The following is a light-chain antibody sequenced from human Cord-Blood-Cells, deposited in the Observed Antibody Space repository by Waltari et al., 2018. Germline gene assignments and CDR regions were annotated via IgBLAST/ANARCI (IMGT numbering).Light chain of an antibody. Sequence: QSALTQPASASGSPGSSITISCTGTSSAVGSYNLVSWYQQHPGKAPKLIIYEGSKRPSGVSNRFSGSKSGNTASLTISGLQAEDEADYYCCSYAGSSTYVFGTGTKVTVL. V-gene: IGLV2-23*01. CDR3: CSYAGSSTYV. J-gene: IGLJ1*01. CDR1: SSAVGSYNL. CDR2: EGS.